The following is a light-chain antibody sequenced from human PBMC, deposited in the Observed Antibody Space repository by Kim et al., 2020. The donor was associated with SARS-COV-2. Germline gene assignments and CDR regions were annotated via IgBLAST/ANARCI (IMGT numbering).Light chain of an antibody. J-gene: IGKJ1*01. CDR1: QSDSSSH. CDR2: GAS. Sequence: PGGRATLSCRASQSDSSSHLAWYQQKPGQAPRRLIYGASSRATGIPDRFSGSGSGREFTLNISRLEPEDFAVDYCQQYGSSPPWTFGQGTKVDIK. CDR3: QQYGSSPPWT. V-gene: IGKV3-20*01.